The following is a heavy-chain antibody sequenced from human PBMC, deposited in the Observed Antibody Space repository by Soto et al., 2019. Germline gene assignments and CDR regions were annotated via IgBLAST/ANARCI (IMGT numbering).Heavy chain of an antibody. Sequence: QVQLQESGPGLVKPSETLSLTCTVSGGSVSSGSYYWSWIRQPPGKGLEWIGYIYYSGSTNYNPSLTGRVTISVDTSKNKCSLKLSSVTAADTAVYYCARGIEGWYQGRYYYGMDVWGQGTTVTVSS. D-gene: IGHD6-19*01. V-gene: IGHV4-61*01. J-gene: IGHJ6*01. CDR2: IYYSGST. CDR3: ARGIEGWYQGRYYYGMDV. CDR1: GGSVSSGSYY.